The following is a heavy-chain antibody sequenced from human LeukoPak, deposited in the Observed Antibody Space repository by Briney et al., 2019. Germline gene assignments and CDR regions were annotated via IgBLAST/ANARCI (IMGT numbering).Heavy chain of an antibody. D-gene: IGHD2-15*01. CDR1: GFTFSSYS. CDR2: ISSSSSYI. J-gene: IGHJ6*03. V-gene: IGHV3-21*01. CDR3: AREYCSGGSCYYYYYYYMDV. Sequence: PGGSLRLSCAASGFTFSSYSMNWVRQAPGKGLEWVSSISSSSSYINYADSVKGRFTISRDNAKNSLYLQMNSLRAEDTAVYYCAREYCSGGSCYYYYYYYMDVWGKGTTVTISS.